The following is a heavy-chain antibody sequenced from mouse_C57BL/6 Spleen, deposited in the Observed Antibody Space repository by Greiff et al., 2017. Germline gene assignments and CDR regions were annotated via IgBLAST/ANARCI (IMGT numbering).Heavy chain of an antibody. CDR3: ARDMAAQAGGMDY. V-gene: IGHV5-4*01. D-gene: IGHD3-2*02. J-gene: IGHJ4*01. CDR1: GFTFTSYA. Sequence: EVMLVESGGGLVKPGGSLKLSCAASGFTFTSYAMSWVRQTPEKRLEWVATISDGGSYTYYPDNVKGRFTISRDNAKNNLYLQMSHLKSEDTAVYYCARDMAAQAGGMDYWGQGTSVTVSS. CDR2: ISDGGSYT.